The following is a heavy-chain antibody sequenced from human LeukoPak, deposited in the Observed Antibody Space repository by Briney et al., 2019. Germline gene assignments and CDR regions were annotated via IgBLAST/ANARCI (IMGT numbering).Heavy chain of an antibody. V-gene: IGHV4-34*01. CDR1: GGSFSGYY. CDR2: INHSGST. J-gene: IGHJ5*02. Sequence: PSETLSLTCAVYGGSFSGYYWSWIRQPPGKGLEWIGEINHSGSTNYNPSLKSRVTISVDTSKNQFSLKLSSVTAADTAVYYCAKIVLLWFGDAENWFDPWGQGTLVTVSS. CDR3: AKIVLLWFGDAENWFDP. D-gene: IGHD3-10*01.